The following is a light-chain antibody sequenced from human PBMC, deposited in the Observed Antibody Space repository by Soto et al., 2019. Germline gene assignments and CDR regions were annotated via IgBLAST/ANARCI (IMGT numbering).Light chain of an antibody. CDR3: QQYGSSPT. J-gene: IGKJ5*01. CDR1: QSLNSIY. CDR2: GAS. Sequence: VLTHSPCTLTLYSGESATLSCRASQSLNSIYLAWYQQKPGQAPRLLMYGASNRATGIPDRFSGSGSGTDFTLTISRLEPEDFAVYYSQQYGSSPTFCQGSGLEFK. V-gene: IGKV3-20*01.